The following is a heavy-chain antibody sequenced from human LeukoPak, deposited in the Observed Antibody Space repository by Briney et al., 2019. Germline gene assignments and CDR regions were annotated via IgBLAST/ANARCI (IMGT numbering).Heavy chain of an antibody. D-gene: IGHD5-18*01. CDR3: ARRVDTAMDSSDY. CDR1: GYSFTSYW. V-gene: IGHV5-51*01. Sequence: GESLKISCKGSGYSFTSYWIGWVRQMPGKGLEWMGIIYPGDSDTRYSPSFQGQITISADKSISTAYLQWSSLKASDTAMYYCARRVDTAMDSSDYWGQGTLVTASS. J-gene: IGHJ4*02. CDR2: IYPGDSDT.